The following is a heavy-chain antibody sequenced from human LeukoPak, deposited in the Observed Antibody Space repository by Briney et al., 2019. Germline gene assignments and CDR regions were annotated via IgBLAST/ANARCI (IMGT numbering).Heavy chain of an antibody. V-gene: IGHV3-15*01. CDR1: GFTFSNAW. D-gene: IGHD2-15*01. CDR2: IKSKTDGGTT. CDR3: TSMVVAATPFEGDPPDY. Sequence: GGSLRLSCAASGFTFSNAWMSWVRQAPGKGLEWVGRIKSKTDGGTTDYAAPVKGRFTISRDDSKNTLYLQMNSLKTEDTAVYYCTSMVVAATPFEGDPPDYWGQGTLVTVSS. J-gene: IGHJ4*02.